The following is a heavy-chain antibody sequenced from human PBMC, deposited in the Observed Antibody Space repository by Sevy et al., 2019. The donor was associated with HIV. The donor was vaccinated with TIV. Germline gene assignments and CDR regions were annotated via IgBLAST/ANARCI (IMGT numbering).Heavy chain of an antibody. J-gene: IGHJ4*02. CDR2: ISSSSNYI. D-gene: IGHD2-2*01. V-gene: IGHV3-21*01. CDR1: GFTFISSV. Sequence: GSLRLSCAASGFTFISSVMSWVRQAPGKGLEWVSSISSSSNYIYYGDSVKGRFTISRDNAKNSLYLQMNSLRADDTAVYYCARDGGCSSTACLLYFDYWGQGTLVTVSS. CDR3: ARDGGCSSTACLLYFDY.